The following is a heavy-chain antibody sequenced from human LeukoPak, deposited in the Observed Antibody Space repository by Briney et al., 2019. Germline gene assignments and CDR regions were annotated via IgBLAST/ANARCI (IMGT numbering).Heavy chain of an antibody. Sequence: SETLSLTCTVSGGSISSYYWSWIRQPPGKGLEWIGYIYYSGSTSYNPSLKSRVTISVDTSKNQFSLKLSSVTAADTAVYYCARGVAVHAFDIWGQGTMVTVSS. CDR2: IYYSGST. CDR3: ARGVAVHAFDI. J-gene: IGHJ3*02. D-gene: IGHD2-21*01. CDR1: GGSISSYY. V-gene: IGHV4-59*01.